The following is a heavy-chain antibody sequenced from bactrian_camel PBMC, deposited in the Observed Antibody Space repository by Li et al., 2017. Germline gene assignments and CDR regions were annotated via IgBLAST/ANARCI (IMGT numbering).Heavy chain of an antibody. Sequence: HVQLVESGGGSVQAGGSLTLSCAASGKYADTYYLGWFLQAPGKEREAVASIGSDGTTKYADAVKGRFTISRDNAKNTATLHMNSLKPEDTAVYRCATGLGLLLLGAVHYWGQGTQVTVS. CDR1: GKYADTYY. V-gene: IGHV3S53*01. CDR3: ATGLGLLLLGAVHY. D-gene: IGHD3*01. CDR2: IGSDGTT. J-gene: IGHJ4*01.